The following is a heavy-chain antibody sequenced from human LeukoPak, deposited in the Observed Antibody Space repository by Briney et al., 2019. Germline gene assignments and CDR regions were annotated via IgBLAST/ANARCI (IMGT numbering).Heavy chain of an antibody. J-gene: IGHJ1*01. V-gene: IGHV3-9*01. CDR1: GFTFYDYA. CDR3: AKDTGSNWFEYFQH. CDR2: ISWNSGSI. D-gene: IGHD6-13*01. Sequence: GGSLRLSCAASGFTFYDYAMHWVRHAPGKGLEWVSGISWNSGSIVYADSVKGRFSISRDNAKNSLYLQMNSLRAEDTALYYCAKDTGSNWFEYFQHWGQGTLVTVSS.